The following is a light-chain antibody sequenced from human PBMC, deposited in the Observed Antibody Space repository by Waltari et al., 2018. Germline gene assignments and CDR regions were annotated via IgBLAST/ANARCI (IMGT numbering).Light chain of an antibody. J-gene: IGKJ2*01. CDR3: QQYYSTPPYT. CDR2: WAS. CDR1: QSVLYSSNNKNY. Sequence: DIVMTQSPGSLAVSLGERATINCKSSQSVLYSSNNKNYLAWYQQKPGQPPKLLIYWASTRASGVPDRFSGSGSGTDFTLTISSLQAEDVAVYYCQQYYSTPPYTFGQGTKLEIK. V-gene: IGKV4-1*01.